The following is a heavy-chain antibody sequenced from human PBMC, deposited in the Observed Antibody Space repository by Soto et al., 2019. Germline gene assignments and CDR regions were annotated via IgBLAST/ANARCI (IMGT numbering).Heavy chain of an antibody. V-gene: IGHV1-18*01. Sequence: QVQLVQSGAEVKKPGASVKVSCKASGYTFTSYGISWVRQAPGHGLERMGWISVNNGNTNYAQKLQGRVTMTTDTSRSTAHMELRSLRSDDTAVYYCARASITMIRGVIRSIDSWGQGTLVTVSS. CDR1: GYTFTSYG. CDR2: ISVNNGNT. CDR3: ARASITMIRGVIRSIDS. D-gene: IGHD3-10*01. J-gene: IGHJ4*02.